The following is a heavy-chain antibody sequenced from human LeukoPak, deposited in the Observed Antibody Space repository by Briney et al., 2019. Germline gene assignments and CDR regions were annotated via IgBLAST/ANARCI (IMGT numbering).Heavy chain of an antibody. V-gene: IGHV4-4*02. J-gene: IGHJ4*02. CDR3: ARRITGTLAPIDY. CDR2: IYHSGTT. Sequence: PSETLSLTCTVSGDSISSGTWWTWVRQPSGKGLEWIGEIYHSGTTTYNPSLRSRVTISVDQSKNQFSLKLTSVTAADTAVYYCARRITGTLAPIDYWGQGTLVTVSP. D-gene: IGHD1-20*01. CDR1: GDSISSGTW.